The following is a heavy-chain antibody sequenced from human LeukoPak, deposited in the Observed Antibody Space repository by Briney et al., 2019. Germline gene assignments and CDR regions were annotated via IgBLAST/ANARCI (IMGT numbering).Heavy chain of an antibody. D-gene: IGHD3-9*01. Sequence: SETLSLTCAVYGGSFSGYYWSWIRQPPGKGLEWIGEINHSGSTNYNPSLKSRVTISVDTSKNQFSLKLSSVTAADTAVYYCARARKRYFDWLSNFGYWGQGTLVTVSS. CDR1: GGSFSGYY. CDR2: INHSGST. CDR3: ARARKRYFDWLSNFGY. J-gene: IGHJ4*02. V-gene: IGHV4-34*01.